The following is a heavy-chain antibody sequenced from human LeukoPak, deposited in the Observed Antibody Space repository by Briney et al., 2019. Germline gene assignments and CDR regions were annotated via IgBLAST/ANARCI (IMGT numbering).Heavy chain of an antibody. CDR3: ARPYYDSSAPPYDY. CDR2: ISAYNGNT. CDR1: GYTFTSYG. J-gene: IGHJ4*02. Sequence: GASVKVSCKASGYTFTSYGISWVRQAPGQGLEWMGWISAYNGNTTYARKLQGRVTMTTDTSTSTAYMELRSLRSDDTAVYYCARPYYDSSAPPYDYWGQGTLVTVSS. V-gene: IGHV1-18*01. D-gene: IGHD3-22*01.